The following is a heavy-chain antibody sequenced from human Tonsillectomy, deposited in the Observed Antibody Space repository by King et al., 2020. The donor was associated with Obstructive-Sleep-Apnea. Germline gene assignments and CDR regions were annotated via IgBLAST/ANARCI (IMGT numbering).Heavy chain of an antibody. Sequence: VQLVESGGGLVQPGRSLRLSCAASGFTFDDYVMQWVRQAPGKGLEWVSGISWNGGSIGYADSVKGRFTISRDNAKNSLYLQMNSLRAEDTAFYYCVPVPATMDLDYWGQGTLVTVSS. J-gene: IGHJ4*02. CDR3: VPVPATMDLDY. V-gene: IGHV3-9*01. CDR2: ISWNGGSI. D-gene: IGHD2-2*01. CDR1: GFTFDDYV.